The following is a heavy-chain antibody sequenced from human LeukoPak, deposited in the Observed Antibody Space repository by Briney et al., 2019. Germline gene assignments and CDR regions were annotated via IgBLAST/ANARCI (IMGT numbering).Heavy chain of an antibody. CDR1: GFTFSSYS. V-gene: IGHV3-48*04. CDR2: ISSSSSTI. Sequence: PGGSLRLSCAASGFTFSSYSMNWVRQAPGKGLEWVSYISSSSSTIYYADSVKGRFTISRDNAKNSLYLQMNSLRAEDTAVYYCARDSGSYWKYFDYWGQGTLVTVSS. CDR3: ARDSGSYWKYFDY. J-gene: IGHJ4*02. D-gene: IGHD1-26*01.